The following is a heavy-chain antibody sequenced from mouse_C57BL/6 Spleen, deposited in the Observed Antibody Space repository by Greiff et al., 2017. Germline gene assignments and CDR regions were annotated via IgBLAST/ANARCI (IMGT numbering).Heavy chain of an antibody. Sequence: EVHLVESGPGLVKPSQSLSLTCSVTGYSITSGYYWNWIRQFPGNKLEWMGYISYDGSNNYNPSLKNRISITRDTSKNQFFLKLNSVTTEDTATYYCARDDGSSFAWFAYWGQGTLVTVSA. J-gene: IGHJ3*01. CDR2: ISYDGSN. D-gene: IGHD1-1*01. CDR3: ARDDGSSFAWFAY. CDR1: GYSITSGYY. V-gene: IGHV3-6*01.